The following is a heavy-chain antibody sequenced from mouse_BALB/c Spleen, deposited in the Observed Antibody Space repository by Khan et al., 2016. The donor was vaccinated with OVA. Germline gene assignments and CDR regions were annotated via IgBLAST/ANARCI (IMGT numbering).Heavy chain of an antibody. CDR3: ARGGYGTFAY. J-gene: IGHJ3*01. CDR1: GYSFTSYM. CDR2: INPSSGYN. Sequence: QVQLKQSGTELARPGASVKMSCKASGYSFTSYMMHWVKQRPGQGLEWIGDINPSSGYNNYNQKFKEKTTLTADKSSSTADRQLSSLTSEDSAVYYCARGGYGTFAYWGQGTLVTVSA. D-gene: IGHD1-1*01. V-gene: IGHV1-4*01.